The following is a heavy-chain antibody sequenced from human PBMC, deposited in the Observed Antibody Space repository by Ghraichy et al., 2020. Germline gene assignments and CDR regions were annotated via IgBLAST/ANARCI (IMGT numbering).Heavy chain of an antibody. CDR3: ARVDPPYYDFWSGYYTPGDYFDY. D-gene: IGHD3-3*01. V-gene: IGHV3-21*01. CDR2: ISSSSSYI. CDR1: GFTFSSYS. J-gene: IGHJ4*02. Sequence: GGSLRLSCAASGFTFSSYSMNWVRQAPGKGLEWVSSISSSSSYIYYADSVKGRFTISRDNAKNSLYLQLNSLRAEDTAVYYCARVDPPYYDFWSGYYTPGDYFDYWGQGTLVTVSS.